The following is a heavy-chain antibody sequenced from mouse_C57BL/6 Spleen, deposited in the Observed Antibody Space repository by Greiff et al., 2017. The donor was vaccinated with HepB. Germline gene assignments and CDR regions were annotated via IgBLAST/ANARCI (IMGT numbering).Heavy chain of an antibody. Sequence: QVHVKQSGPELVKPGASVKISCKASGYAFTSSWMNWVKQRPGKGLEWIGRIYPGDGDTNYNGKFKGKATLTADKSSSTAYMQLSSLTSEDSAVYFCARAYYSNLFDYWGQGTTLTVSS. V-gene: IGHV1-82*01. CDR1: GYAFTSSW. D-gene: IGHD2-5*01. J-gene: IGHJ2*01. CDR3: ARAYYSNLFDY. CDR2: IYPGDGDT.